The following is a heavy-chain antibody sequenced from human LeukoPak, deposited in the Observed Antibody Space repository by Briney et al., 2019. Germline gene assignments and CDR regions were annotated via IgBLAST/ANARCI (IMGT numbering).Heavy chain of an antibody. Sequence: KASETLSLTCTVSGSSISSYYWSWIRQPPGKGLEWIGYIYYSGSTYYNPSLKSRVTISVDTSKNQFSLKLSSVTAADTAVYYCARAARGIVVVPGGLDYWGQGTLVTVSS. CDR3: ARAARGIVVVPGGLDY. CDR2: IYYSGST. CDR1: GSSISSYY. J-gene: IGHJ4*02. D-gene: IGHD3-22*01. V-gene: IGHV4-59*12.